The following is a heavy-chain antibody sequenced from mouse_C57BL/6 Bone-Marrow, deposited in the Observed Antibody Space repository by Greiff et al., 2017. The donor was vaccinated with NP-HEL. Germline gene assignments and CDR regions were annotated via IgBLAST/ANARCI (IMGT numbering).Heavy chain of an antibody. J-gene: IGHJ1*03. V-gene: IGHV7-1*01. D-gene: IGHD3-3*01. CDR2: SRNKANDYTT. CDR3: ARDGGRYFDV. CDR1: GFTFSDFY. Sequence: EVNVVESGGGLVQSGRSLRLSCATSGFTFSDFYMEWVRQAPGKGLEWIAASRNKANDYTTEYSASVKGRFIVSRDTSQSILYLQMNALRAEDTDIYYCARDGGRYFDVWGTGTTVTVSS.